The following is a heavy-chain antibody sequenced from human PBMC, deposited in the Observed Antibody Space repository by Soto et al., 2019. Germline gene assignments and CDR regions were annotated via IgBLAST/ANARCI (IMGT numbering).Heavy chain of an antibody. V-gene: IGHV3-30-3*01. Sequence: QVQLVESGGGVVQPGRSLRLSCAASGFTFSSYAMHWVRQAPGKGLEWVAVISYDGSNKYYADSVKGRFTISRDNSKNTLYLQMNSLRAEDTAVYYCARRGDYGGTYPWGQGTLVTVSS. J-gene: IGHJ5*02. CDR2: ISYDGSNK. D-gene: IGHD4-17*01. CDR1: GFTFSSYA. CDR3: ARRGDYGGTYP.